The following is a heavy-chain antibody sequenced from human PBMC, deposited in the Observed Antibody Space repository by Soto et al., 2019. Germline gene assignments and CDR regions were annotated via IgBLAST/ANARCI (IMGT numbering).Heavy chain of an antibody. Sequence: ASVKVSCKASGYTFTGYYMHWVRQAPGQGLEWMGWINTHNGNTNYAQNFQGRVIMTADTSTSTAYMELRSLRSDDTAVYYCTREGSAPYYYYGMDAWGQGTTVTVSS. V-gene: IGHV1-18*04. J-gene: IGHJ6*02. CDR3: TREGSAPYYYYGMDA. D-gene: IGHD3-10*01. CDR2: INTHNGNT. CDR1: GYTFTGYY.